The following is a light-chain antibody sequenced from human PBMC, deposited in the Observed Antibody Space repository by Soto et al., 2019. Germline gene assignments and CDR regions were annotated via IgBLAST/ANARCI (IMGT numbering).Light chain of an antibody. CDR3: QQYGSSGT. CDR2: GAS. V-gene: IGKV3-20*01. CDR1: QSVSNNY. Sequence: ESVITRSPATLSLSPGERATLSSRASQSVSNNYLAWYQQKPGQAPRLLIYGASNRATGLPDRFSGSGSGTDFTLTISRLEPEDFAVYYCQQYGSSGTFGQGTKVDIK. J-gene: IGKJ1*01.